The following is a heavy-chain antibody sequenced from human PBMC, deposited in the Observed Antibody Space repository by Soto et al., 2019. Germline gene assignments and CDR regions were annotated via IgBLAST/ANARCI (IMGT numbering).Heavy chain of an antibody. D-gene: IGHD1-26*01. CDR1: GFTFSSYG. CDR2: IWYDGRNK. J-gene: IGHJ4*02. Sequence: QVQLVESGGGVVQPGRSLRLSCAASGFTFSSYGMHWVRQAPGKGLEWVAVIWYDGRNKYYADSVKGRLTISRDNYKNTLYLQMNSLCDEDTAVYYWAREQFSGSYHDYWGQGTLVSVSS. CDR3: AREQFSGSYHDY. V-gene: IGHV3-33*01.